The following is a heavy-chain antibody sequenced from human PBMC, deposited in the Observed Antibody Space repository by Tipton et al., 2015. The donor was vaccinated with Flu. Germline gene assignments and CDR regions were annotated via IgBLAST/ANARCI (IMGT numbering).Heavy chain of an antibody. J-gene: IGHJ3*02. CDR2: IYTSGST. D-gene: IGHD3-22*01. CDR1: GGSISSYY. V-gene: IGHV4-4*07. Sequence: LRLSCTVSGGSISSYYWSWIRQPAGKGLEWIGRIYTSGSTNYNPSLKSRVTISVDTSKNQFSLKLSSVTAADTAVYYCARGVIYYDSSGPITDAFDIWGQGTMVTVSS. CDR3: ARGVIYYDSSGPITDAFDI.